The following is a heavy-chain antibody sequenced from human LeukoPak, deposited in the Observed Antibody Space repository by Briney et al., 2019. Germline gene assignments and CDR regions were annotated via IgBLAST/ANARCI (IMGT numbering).Heavy chain of an antibody. CDR1: GGTFSSYA. V-gene: IGHV1-69*13. D-gene: IGHD5-24*01. CDR2: IIPIFGTA. J-gene: IGHJ6*03. Sequence: SVKVSCKASGGTFSSYAISWVRQAPGQGLEWMGGIIPIFGTANYAQKFQGRVTITADESTSTAYMELSSLRSEGTAVYYCARGMASGYYYYMDVWGKGTTVTVSS. CDR3: ARGMASGYYYYMDV.